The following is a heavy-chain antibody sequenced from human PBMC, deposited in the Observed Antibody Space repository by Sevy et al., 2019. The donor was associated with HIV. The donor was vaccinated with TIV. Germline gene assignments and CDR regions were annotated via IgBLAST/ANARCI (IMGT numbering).Heavy chain of an antibody. J-gene: IGHJ6*02. V-gene: IGHV3-7*01. CDR2: IKQDGSEK. D-gene: IGHD3-22*01. Sequence: GGSLRLSCAASGFTFSSYWMSWVRQAPGKGLEWVANIKQDGSEKYYVDSVKGRFTISGDNAKNSLYLQMNSLRAEDTAVYYCARVPDYYDSSGYYYYYYGMDVWGQGTTVTVSS. CDR3: ARVPDYYDSSGYYYYYYGMDV. CDR1: GFTFSSYW.